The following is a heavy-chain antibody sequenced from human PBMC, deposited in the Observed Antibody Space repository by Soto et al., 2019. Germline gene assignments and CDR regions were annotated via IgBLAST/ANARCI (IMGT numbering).Heavy chain of an antibody. D-gene: IGHD1-20*01. J-gene: IGHJ4*02. CDR3: ARDPTITGTTCFAY. V-gene: IGHV3-33*01. CDR2: IWYDGSDK. CDR1: GFTFSSYG. Sequence: GGSLRLSCAASGFTFSSYGMHWVRQAPGKGLEWVAVIWYDGSDKYHADSVKGRFTISRDNSKNTLYLQMNSLRAEDTAVYYCARDPTITGTTCFAYWGQGTLVTVS.